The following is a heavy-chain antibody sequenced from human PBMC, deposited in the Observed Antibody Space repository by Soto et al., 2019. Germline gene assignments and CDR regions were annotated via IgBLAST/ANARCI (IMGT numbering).Heavy chain of an antibody. CDR1: GYTFTRYG. V-gene: IGHV1-18*01. J-gene: IGHJ6*02. CDR2: ISTYNENT. Sequence: ASVKISCKASGYTFTRYGFSWVRQAPGQGLEWMGWISTYNENTKYAQKFQGRITMTTDTSTSTAYMELRSLTSDDTAVYYCAREGYCSSGSCALYSHDYFGMDVWGQGTTVTVSS. CDR3: AREGYCSSGSCALYSHDYFGMDV. D-gene: IGHD2-15*01.